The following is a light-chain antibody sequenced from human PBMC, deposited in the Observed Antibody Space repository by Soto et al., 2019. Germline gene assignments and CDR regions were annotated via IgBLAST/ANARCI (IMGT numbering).Light chain of an antibody. V-gene: IGKV3-15*01. CDR3: QHYNNWPRT. J-gene: IGKJ1*01. CDR1: QSVSSN. Sequence: EKVMTQSPATLSVSPGERATLSCRASQSVSSNLAWYQQKPGQAPRLLIYGASTRATGIPARFSGSRSGTEFTLTISSLQSEDFAVYYCQHYNNWPRTFGQGTKVEIK. CDR2: GAS.